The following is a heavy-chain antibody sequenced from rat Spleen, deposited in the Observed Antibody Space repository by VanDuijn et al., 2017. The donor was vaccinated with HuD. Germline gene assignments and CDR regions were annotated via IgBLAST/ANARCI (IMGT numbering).Heavy chain of an antibody. CDR2: ISYDGSST. J-gene: IGHJ4*01. CDR3: ARHGRGKTTYYYVMDA. Sequence: EVKLVESGGGLVQPGRSLKLSCAASGLSFSNYDMAWVRQAPTKGLEWVASISYDGSSTFYRDSVRARFTISRDNAKSTLYLQVDSLKSEDTATYYCARHGRGKTTYYYVMDAWGQGASVTVSS. D-gene: IGHD4-5*01. V-gene: IGHV5-29*01. CDR1: GLSFSNYD.